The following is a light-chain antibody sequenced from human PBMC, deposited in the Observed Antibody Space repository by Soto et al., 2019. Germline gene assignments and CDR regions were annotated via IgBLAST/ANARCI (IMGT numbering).Light chain of an antibody. V-gene: IGLV1-51*01. CDR2: DNN. CDR1: SSNIGNNY. CDR3: GTWDSSLSAYV. J-gene: IGLJ1*01. Sequence: VLTQPPSVSAAPGQKVTISCSGSSSNIGNNYVSWYQQLPGTAPKLLIYDNNKRPSGIPDRFSGSKSGTSATLGITGLQTGGEADYYCGTWDSSLSAYVFGTGTKVTVL.